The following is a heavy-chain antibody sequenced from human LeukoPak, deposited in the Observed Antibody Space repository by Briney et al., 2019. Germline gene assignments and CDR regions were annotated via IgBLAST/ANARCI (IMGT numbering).Heavy chain of an antibody. Sequence: ASVTVSCKASGYTFTSYYMHWVRQAPGQGLEWMGIINPSGGSTSYAQKFQGRVTMTRDTSTSTVYMELRSLRSDDTAVYYCARDTSLIAAAGSYWGQGTLVTVSS. D-gene: IGHD6-13*01. CDR1: GYTFTSYY. CDR3: ARDTSLIAAAGSY. CDR2: INPSGGST. V-gene: IGHV1-46*01. J-gene: IGHJ4*02.